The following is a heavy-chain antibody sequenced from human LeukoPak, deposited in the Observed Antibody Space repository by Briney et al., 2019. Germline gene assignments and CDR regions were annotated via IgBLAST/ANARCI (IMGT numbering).Heavy chain of an antibody. CDR2: IIPIFGTA. V-gene: IGHV1-69*13. D-gene: IGHD3-22*01. CDR3: ARDYYDSSGYYPNYYYFDY. Sequence: SVKVSCKASGGTFISYAISWVRQAPGQGLEWMGGIIPIFGTANYAQKFQGRVTITADESTSTAYMELSSLRSEDTAVYYCARDYYDSSGYYPNYYYFDYWGQGTLVTVSS. CDR1: GGTFISYA. J-gene: IGHJ4*02.